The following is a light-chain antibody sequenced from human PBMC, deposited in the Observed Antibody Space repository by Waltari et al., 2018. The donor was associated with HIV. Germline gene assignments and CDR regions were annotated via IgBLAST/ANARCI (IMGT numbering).Light chain of an antibody. Sequence: QSVLTQPPSASGTPGQRVTLSCSGSNSNIGNNDVYWYQQLPGTAPRLLIRENRQRPEGVPDRFPGSRSGTSASLDISGLRSDDEAIYHCATWDDGLSAPVFGGGTSLAVL. V-gene: IGLV1-47*01. J-gene: IGLJ3*02. CDR3: ATWDDGLSAPV. CDR1: NSNIGNND. CDR2: ENR.